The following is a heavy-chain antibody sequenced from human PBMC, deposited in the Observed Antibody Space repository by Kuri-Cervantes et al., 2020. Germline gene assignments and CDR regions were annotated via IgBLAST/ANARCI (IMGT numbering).Heavy chain of an antibody. CDR2: ITSSSGTI. D-gene: IGHD2-15*01. CDR1: GFTFSDYG. V-gene: IGHV3-48*01. J-gene: IGHJ4*02. CDR3: ARVRSGGDFDY. Sequence: GESLKISCAASGFTFSDYGMHWVRQAPGKGLEWISYITSSSGTIYYVDSVKGRFTISRDNAKNSVYLQMNSLRAEDTAVYYCARVRSGGDFDYWGQGTLVTVSS.